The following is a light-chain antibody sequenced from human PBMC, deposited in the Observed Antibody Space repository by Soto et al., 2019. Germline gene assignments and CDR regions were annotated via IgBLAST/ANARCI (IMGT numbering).Light chain of an antibody. CDR3: QQRYSTSIT. V-gene: IGKV1-39*01. CDR2: AAS. Sequence: DVQMTQSPSSLSPSVGDRVTIVCRASQTISTYLNWYQQKPGKAPKXLIYAASSLQSGVPSRFSGSGSGTDFTLTISSLKPEDFETDYCQQRYSTSITFGQGTRLEIK. J-gene: IGKJ5*01. CDR1: QTISTY.